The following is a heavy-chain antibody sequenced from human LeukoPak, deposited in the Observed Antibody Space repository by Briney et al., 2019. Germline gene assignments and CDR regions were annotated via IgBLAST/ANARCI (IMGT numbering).Heavy chain of an antibody. J-gene: IGHJ6*03. CDR1: GGTFSSYA. CDR3: ARIGVSSYYYYYMDV. CDR2: IIPIFGTA. V-gene: IGHV1-69*06. Sequence: ASVKVSCKASGGTFSSYAISWVRQAPGQGLEWMGGIIPIFGTASYAQKFQGRVTITADKSTSTAYMELSSLRSEDTAVYYCARIGVSSYYYYYMDVWGKGTTVTVSS.